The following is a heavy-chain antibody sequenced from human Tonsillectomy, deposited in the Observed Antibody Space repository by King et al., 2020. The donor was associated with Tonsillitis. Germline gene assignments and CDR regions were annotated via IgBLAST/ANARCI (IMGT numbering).Heavy chain of an antibody. CDR3: AISFGSSGWFDY. D-gene: IGHD6-19*01. CDR2: NYYSGST. J-gene: IGHJ4*02. CDR1: GDSISDYY. V-gene: IGHV4-59*01. Sequence: QLQESGPGLVKPSETLSLTCTVPGDSISDYYWSWIRQPPGKGLEWIGNNYYSGSTNYNPSLKSRVTMSVDTSKKQFALKLSSVTAADAAVYYCAISFGSSGWFDYWGQGTLVTVCS.